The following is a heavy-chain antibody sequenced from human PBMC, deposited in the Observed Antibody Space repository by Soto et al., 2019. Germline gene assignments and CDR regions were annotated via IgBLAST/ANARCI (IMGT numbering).Heavy chain of an antibody. CDR1: GFTFSNAW. Sequence: EVQLEESGGGLVKPGGSLTLSCAASGFTFSNAWMSWVRQAPGKGLEWVGRIKSKSAGGTTDYAAPVKGRFIISRDESKNTLYLQMSSLKTEDTAVYYCVTLKYGMDVWGQGTTVTVSS. CDR2: IKSKSAGGTT. V-gene: IGHV3-15*01. CDR3: VTLKYGMDV. J-gene: IGHJ6*02.